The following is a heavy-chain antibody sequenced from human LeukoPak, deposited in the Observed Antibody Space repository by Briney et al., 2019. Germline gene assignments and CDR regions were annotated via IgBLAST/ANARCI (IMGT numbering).Heavy chain of an antibody. D-gene: IGHD2-21*02. J-gene: IGHJ6*03. Sequence: GGSLRLSCAVSGLTVSSNYMNWVRQAPGKGLEWVAFIRYDGSNKYYADSVKGRFTISRDNSKNTLYLQMNSLRAEDTAVYYCARDSPSADCGGDCYYYYYYMDVWGKGTTVTISS. V-gene: IGHV3-30*02. CDR2: IRYDGSNK. CDR3: ARDSPSADCGGDCYYYYYYMDV. CDR1: GLTVSSNY.